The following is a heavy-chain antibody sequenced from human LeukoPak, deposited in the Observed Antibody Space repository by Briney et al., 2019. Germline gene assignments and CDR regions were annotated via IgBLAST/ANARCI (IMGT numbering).Heavy chain of an antibody. CDR2: ISYDGSKK. CDR3: AREGSWAIDY. V-gene: IGHV3-30*04. J-gene: IGHJ4*02. Sequence: GGSLRLSCAASGFTFSSYTMHWVRQAPGKGLEWVAVISYDGSKKYYADSVKGRFIISRDNSKNTLYLQMNSLRVEDTAVYYCAREGSWAIDYWGQGTLVTVSS. D-gene: IGHD1-26*01. CDR1: GFTFSSYT.